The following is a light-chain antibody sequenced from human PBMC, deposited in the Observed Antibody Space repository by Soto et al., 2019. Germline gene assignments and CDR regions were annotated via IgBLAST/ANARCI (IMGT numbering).Light chain of an antibody. Sequence: EKVMTQSPATLSVSPGEGATLFCRASQSVTNNLAWYQQKPGQAPSLLIYGTSARANGVPARFSGSGFGTEFTLTISSLQSEDFAIYYCQQYNDWPWTFGQGTKVEIK. CDR2: GTS. J-gene: IGKJ1*01. V-gene: IGKV3-15*01. CDR3: QQYNDWPWT. CDR1: QSVTNN.